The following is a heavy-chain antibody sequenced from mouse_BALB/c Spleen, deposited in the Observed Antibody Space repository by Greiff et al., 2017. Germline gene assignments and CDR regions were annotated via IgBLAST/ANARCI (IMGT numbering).Heavy chain of an antibody. Sequence: VQLKESGPELVKPGASVKISCKASGYSFTGYFMNWVMQSHGKSLEWIGRINPYNGDTFYNQKFKGKATLTVDKSSSTAHMELRSLASEDSAVYYCARSGYGSSYWYFDVWGAGTTVTVSS. D-gene: IGHD1-1*01. CDR3: ARSGYGSSYWYFDV. CDR1: GYSFTGYF. J-gene: IGHJ1*01. V-gene: IGHV1-20*02. CDR2: INPYNGDT.